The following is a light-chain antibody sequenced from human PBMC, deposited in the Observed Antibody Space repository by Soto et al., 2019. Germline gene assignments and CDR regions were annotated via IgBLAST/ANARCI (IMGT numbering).Light chain of an antibody. J-gene: IGKJ5*01. CDR3: QQRSNWPPNT. V-gene: IGKV3-11*01. Sequence: EVVLTQSPGTLSLTTGERATLSCRASQSVSSYLAWYQQKPGQAPRLLIYDASNRATGIPARFSGSGSGTDFTLTISSLEPEDFAVYYCQQRSNWPPNTFGQGTRLEIK. CDR2: DAS. CDR1: QSVSSY.